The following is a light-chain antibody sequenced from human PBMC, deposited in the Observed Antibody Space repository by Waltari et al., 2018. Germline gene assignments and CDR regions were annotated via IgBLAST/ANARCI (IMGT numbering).Light chain of an antibody. CDR3: QSADSSGTPVI. J-gene: IGLJ2*01. CDR2: KDS. V-gene: IGLV3-25*03. CDR1: TLPKQH. Sequence: SFELTQPPSVSVSPGQTSSITCSGNTLPKQHAYWYQQKPGQAPVLIMYKDSERPSGIPERFSGSSSGTTVTLTISGVQAEDEADYYCQSADSSGTPVIFGGGTKLTVL.